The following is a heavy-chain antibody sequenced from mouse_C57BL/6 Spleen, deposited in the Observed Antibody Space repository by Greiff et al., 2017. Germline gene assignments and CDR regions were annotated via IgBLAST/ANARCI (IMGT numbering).Heavy chain of an antibody. CDR1: GYTFTSYD. CDR3: AREGGSTLYAMDY. CDR2: IYPRDGST. Sequence: QVQLQQSGPELVKPGASVKLSCKASGYTFTSYDINWVKQRPGQGLEWIGWIYPRDGSTKYNEKFKGKATLTVYTSSSTAYMELHSLTSEDSAVYFCAREGGSTLYAMDYWGQGTSVTVSS. J-gene: IGHJ4*01. V-gene: IGHV1-85*01. D-gene: IGHD1-1*01.